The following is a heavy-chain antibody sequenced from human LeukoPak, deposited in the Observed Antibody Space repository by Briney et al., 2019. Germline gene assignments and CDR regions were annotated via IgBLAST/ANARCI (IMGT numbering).Heavy chain of an antibody. V-gene: IGHV3-7*05. J-gene: IGHJ4*02. CDR2: IKQDGSEK. CDR1: GFTFSSYW. Sequence: PGGSLRLSCAASGFTFSSYWMSWVRQAPGKGLEWVANIKQDGSEKYYVDSVKGRFTISRDNAKNSLYLQMNSLRAEDTAVYYCASLGIAAAGYFDYWGQGTLVTVSS. CDR3: ASLGIAAAGYFDY. D-gene: IGHD6-13*01.